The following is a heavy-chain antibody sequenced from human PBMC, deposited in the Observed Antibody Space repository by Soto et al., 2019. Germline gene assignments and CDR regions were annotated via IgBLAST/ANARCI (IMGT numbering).Heavy chain of an antibody. V-gene: IGHV3-11*01. D-gene: IGHD6-19*01. CDR2: ISSSGSTI. Sequence: QVQLVESGGGLVKPGGSLRLSCAASGFTFSAYYMSWIRQAPGKGLEWVSYISSSGSTIYYADSVKGRFTISRDNAKKSLYLQTNSLRAEGTAVYYCAKEREENGIAVAGIVDYWGQGTLVTVSS. CDR1: GFTFSAYY. CDR3: AKEREENGIAVAGIVDY. J-gene: IGHJ4*02.